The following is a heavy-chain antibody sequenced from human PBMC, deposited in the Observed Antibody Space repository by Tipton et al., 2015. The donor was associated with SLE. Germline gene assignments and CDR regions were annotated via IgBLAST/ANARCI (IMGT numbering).Heavy chain of an antibody. J-gene: IGHJ4*02. Sequence: SLRLSCAASGFTFSSYEMNWVRQAPGKGLEWVSYISSSGSTIYYADSVKGRFTISRDNSKNTLYLQMNSLRAEDTAVYYCAKESLLWCYFDYWGQGTLVTVSS. D-gene: IGHD3-10*01. V-gene: IGHV3-48*03. CDR2: ISSSGSTI. CDR3: AKESLLWCYFDY. CDR1: GFTFSSYE.